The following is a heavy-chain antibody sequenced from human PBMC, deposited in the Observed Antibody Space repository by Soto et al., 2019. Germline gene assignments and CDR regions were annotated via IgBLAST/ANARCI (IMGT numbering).Heavy chain of an antibody. J-gene: IGHJ4*02. CDR1: GFTFNNAW. D-gene: IGHD3-22*01. V-gene: IGHV3-15*01. CDR3: TTAENYYDSSSFDY. CDR2: IKSKTDGGTT. Sequence: VGSLRLSCVASGFTFNNAWMNWVRQAPGKGLEWVGRIKSKTDGGTTDYAALVKGRFTISRDDSKTTLYLQMNGLKTEDTAVYYCTTAENYYDSSSFDYWGQGTLVTVSS.